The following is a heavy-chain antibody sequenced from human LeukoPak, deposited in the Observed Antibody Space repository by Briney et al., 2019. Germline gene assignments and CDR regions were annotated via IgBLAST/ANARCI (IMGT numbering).Heavy chain of an antibody. CDR2: IYYSGTT. CDR3: ARFYWYFDL. J-gene: IGHJ2*01. Sequence: SETLSLTCTVSGDSISGFYWSWIRQPPGKGLEWLAYIYYSGTTNYNPSLKSRVTVSVDTSNNQFSLKLDSVTAADTAVYYCARFYWYFDLWGRGTLVTVSS. CDR1: GDSISGFY. V-gene: IGHV4-59*08.